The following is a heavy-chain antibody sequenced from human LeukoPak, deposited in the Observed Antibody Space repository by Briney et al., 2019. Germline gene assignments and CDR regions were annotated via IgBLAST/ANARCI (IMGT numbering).Heavy chain of an antibody. J-gene: IGHJ4*02. D-gene: IGHD3-3*01. CDR2: INPNSGDT. Sequence: ASVKVSCKASGYTFTGYYIYWVRQAPGQGPEWMGWINPNSGDTYYAQKFQGRVTMTRDTSITTAYMELSSQRSDDTAVYYCAKDGTRYGLWSGYWYLDYWGQGTLVTVSS. V-gene: IGHV1-2*02. CDR3: AKDGTRYGLWSGYWYLDY. CDR1: GYTFTGYY.